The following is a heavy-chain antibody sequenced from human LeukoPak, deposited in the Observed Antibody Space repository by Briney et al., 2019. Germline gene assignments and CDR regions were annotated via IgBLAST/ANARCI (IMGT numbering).Heavy chain of an antibody. CDR1: GGSISSGSYF. Sequence: PSETLSLTCTVSGGSISSGSYFWSWIRQPAGKGLEWIGRIYSSGSTNYNPSLKSRVTISVDTSKNQFSLILSSVTAADTAVYYCARYSSTWYQYYFDYWGQGTLVTVSS. D-gene: IGHD6-13*01. J-gene: IGHJ4*02. CDR3: ARYSSTWYQYYFDY. CDR2: IYSSGST. V-gene: IGHV4-61*02.